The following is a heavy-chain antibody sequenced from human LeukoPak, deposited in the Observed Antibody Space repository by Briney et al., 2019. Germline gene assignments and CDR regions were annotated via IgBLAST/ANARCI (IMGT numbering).Heavy chain of an antibody. V-gene: IGHV4-59*01. Sequence: SETLPLTCTVSGGSISSYYWSWIRQPPGKGLEWIGYIYYSGSTNYNPSLKSRVTISVDTSKNQFSLKLSSVTAADTAVYYCARDLPAVVRGRAFDIWGQGTMVTVSS. D-gene: IGHD4-23*01. CDR2: IYYSGST. J-gene: IGHJ3*02. CDR3: ARDLPAVVRGRAFDI. CDR1: GGSISSYY.